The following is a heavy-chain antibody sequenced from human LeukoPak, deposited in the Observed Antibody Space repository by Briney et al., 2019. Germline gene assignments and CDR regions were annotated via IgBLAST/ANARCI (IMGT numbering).Heavy chain of an antibody. CDR1: GGSTSSYY. J-gene: IGHJ4*02. D-gene: IGHD6-6*01. Sequence: SETLSLTCTVSGGSTSSYYWSWIRQPPGKGLEWIGYIYYSGSTNYNPSLKSRVTISVDTSRNQFSLKLSSVTAADTAVYYCASSEYSSSSPDYWGQGTLVTVSS. V-gene: IGHV4-59*01. CDR2: IYYSGST. CDR3: ASSEYSSSSPDY.